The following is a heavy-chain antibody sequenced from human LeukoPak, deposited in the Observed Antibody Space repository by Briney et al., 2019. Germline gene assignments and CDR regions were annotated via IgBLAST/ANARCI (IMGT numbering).Heavy chain of an antibody. V-gene: IGHV3-23*01. CDR2: ISFNGAST. D-gene: IGHD6-19*01. CDR3: ANSARITVAPKRYSEY. CDR1: GFTFSNNA. J-gene: IGHJ4*02. Sequence: GRSLRLSCAASGFTFSNNAMNCVRQDPGNGLEWVSGISFNGASTYYADSVKGQFTISRDNSKNTLYLQMNSLGAEDTAVYYCANSARITVAPKRYSEYWGQGTLVTVSS.